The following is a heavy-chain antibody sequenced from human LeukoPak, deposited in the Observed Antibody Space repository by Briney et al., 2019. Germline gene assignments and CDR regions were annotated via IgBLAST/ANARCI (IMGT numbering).Heavy chain of an antibody. CDR2: ISSSADST. D-gene: IGHD4-23*01. CDR1: GFTFSYYA. V-gene: IGHV3-23*01. J-gene: IGHJ4*02. CDR3: AKPLEKYTYGGNFDY. Sequence: GGSLRLSCEASGFTFSYYAMSWVRQAPGKGLAWVSVISSSADSTYYADSVKGRFTISRDNSKNTLYPQMNSLRAEDTAVYYCAKPLEKYTYGGNFDYWGQGILVTVSS.